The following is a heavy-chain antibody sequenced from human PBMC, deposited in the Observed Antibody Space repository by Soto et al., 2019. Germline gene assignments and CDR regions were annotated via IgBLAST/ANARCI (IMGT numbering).Heavy chain of an antibody. D-gene: IGHD3-3*01. CDR1: GGPMRGYS. V-gene: IGHV4-59*13. CDR2: VSHSGRT. Sequence: SETLSLTCKVSGGPMRGYSWSWIRQTPGEGLEWIGYVSHSGRTDYSPSLKNRVTISLDMSKNHFALHVNSVDPADTAAYYCARVAMENYHDMWSGSTSSALDVWGQGTTVTVSS. CDR3: ARVAMENYHDMWSGSTSSALDV. J-gene: IGHJ6*02.